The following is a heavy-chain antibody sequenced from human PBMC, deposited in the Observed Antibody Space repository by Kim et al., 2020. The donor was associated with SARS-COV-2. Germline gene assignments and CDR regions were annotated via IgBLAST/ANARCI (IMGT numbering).Heavy chain of an antibody. J-gene: IGHJ3*02. CDR3: ARPKYGSGSYNI. V-gene: IGHV4-39*01. Sequence: YYNPSLKSRVTISVDTSKNQFSLKLSSVTAAETAVYYCARPKYGSGSYNIWGQGTMVTVSS. D-gene: IGHD3-10*01.